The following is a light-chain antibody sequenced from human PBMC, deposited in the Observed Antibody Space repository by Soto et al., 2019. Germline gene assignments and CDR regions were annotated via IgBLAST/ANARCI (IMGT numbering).Light chain of an antibody. V-gene: IGKV3-20*01. CDR2: DSS. J-gene: IGKJ1*01. CDR3: QQYDVSPQT. CDR1: RGLSDTN. Sequence: EIVLTQSPGTLSLSPGEGATLSCRASRGLSDTNLAWYQQKPGQAPSLLLYDSSRRAPGVPHRFSGSGSGTEFTLTISSVEPDDFAVYYCQQYDVSPQTFGRGSRVE.